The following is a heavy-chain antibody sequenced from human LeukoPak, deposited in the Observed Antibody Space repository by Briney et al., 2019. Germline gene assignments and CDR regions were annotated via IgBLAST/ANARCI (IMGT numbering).Heavy chain of an antibody. Sequence: PGRSLRLSCTTSGFSFADEALSWFRQAPGEGLEWVGFIRRKASGGAIEYAASVKGRFTISRDDSNGIAYLQMNSLRAEDTAVYYCSRAQSGSGLGYWGQGTLVTVSS. CDR3: SRAQSGSGLGY. V-gene: IGHV3-49*03. D-gene: IGHD6-25*01. J-gene: IGHJ4*02. CDR2: IRRKASGGAI. CDR1: GFSFADEA.